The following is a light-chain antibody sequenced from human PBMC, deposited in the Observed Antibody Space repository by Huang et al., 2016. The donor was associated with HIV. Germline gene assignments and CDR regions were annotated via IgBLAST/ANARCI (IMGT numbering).Light chain of an antibody. CDR2: WAS. Sequence: DIIMTQSPDSLAVSLGERATLNCRSSQSVYSSSTSKDYMAWFQQKPGQPPRLLLFWASTREAGVPDRFSGSGSGTHFTLTIANLEAEDAAIYYCQQYYSSPQTFGHGTRVEVK. CDR1: QSVYSSSTSKDY. V-gene: IGKV4-1*01. CDR3: QQYYSSPQT. J-gene: IGKJ1*01.